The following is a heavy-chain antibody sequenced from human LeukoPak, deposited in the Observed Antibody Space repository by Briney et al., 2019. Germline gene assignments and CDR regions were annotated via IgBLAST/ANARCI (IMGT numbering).Heavy chain of an antibody. J-gene: IGHJ4*02. CDR2: ISGSGGST. Sequence: GGSLRLSCAASGFTFSSYAMSWVRQALGKGLEWVSAISGSGGSTYYADSVKGRFTISRDNSKNTLYLQMNSLRAEDTAVYYCAKEVALDYGDSGGFDYWGQGTLVTVSS. D-gene: IGHD4-17*01. CDR3: AKEVALDYGDSGGFDY. CDR1: GFTFSSYA. V-gene: IGHV3-23*01.